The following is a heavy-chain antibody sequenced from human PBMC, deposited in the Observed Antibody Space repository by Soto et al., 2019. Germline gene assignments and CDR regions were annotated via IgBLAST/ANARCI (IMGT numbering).Heavy chain of an antibody. CDR3: ATEYSYGYAYYYGMDV. J-gene: IGHJ6*02. Sequence: GASVKVSCKVSGYTLTELSMHWVRQAPGKGLEWMGGFDPEDGETIYAQKFQGRVTMTEDTSTDTAYMELSSLRSEDTAVYYCATEYSYGYAYYYGMDVWGQGTTVTVSS. CDR2: FDPEDGET. CDR1: GYTLTELS. D-gene: IGHD5-18*01. V-gene: IGHV1-24*01.